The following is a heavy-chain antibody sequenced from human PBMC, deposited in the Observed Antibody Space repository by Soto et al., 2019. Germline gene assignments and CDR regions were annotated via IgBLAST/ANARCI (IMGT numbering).Heavy chain of an antibody. D-gene: IGHD2-15*01. Sequence: SETLSLTCAVYGGSFSGYYWSWIRQPPGKGLEWIGEINHSGSTNYNPSLKSRVTISEDTSKNQFSLKLSSVTAADTAVYYCASSCSGGSCYLAYWGQGTLVTVSS. CDR3: ASSCSGGSCYLAY. V-gene: IGHV4-34*01. CDR2: INHSGST. CDR1: GGSFSGYY. J-gene: IGHJ4*02.